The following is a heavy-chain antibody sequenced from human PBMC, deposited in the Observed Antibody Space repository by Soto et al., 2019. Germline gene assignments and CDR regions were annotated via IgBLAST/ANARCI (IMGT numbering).Heavy chain of an antibody. D-gene: IGHD2-15*01. CDR3: ARRRSEARWYWGAFDI. CDR1: GFSLTASGMG. CDR2: IYWNDDD. V-gene: IGHV2-5*01. J-gene: IGHJ3*02. Sequence: SGPTLVNPTQTLTLTCTFSGFSLTASGMGVGWIRQPPGKALEWLGLIYWNDDDRFSPSLENRLTITKDTSKNQVVLTLTNMDPVDTATYFCARRRSEARWYWGAFDIWGPGAKVTVSS.